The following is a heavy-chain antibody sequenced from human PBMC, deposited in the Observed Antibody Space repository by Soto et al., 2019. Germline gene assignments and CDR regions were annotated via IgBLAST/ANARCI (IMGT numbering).Heavy chain of an antibody. V-gene: IGHV3-23*01. CDR3: AREIAAAGIFDC. J-gene: IGHJ4*02. CDR2: ISGSGAGT. Sequence: EVQLLESGGGLVQPGGSLRLSCAASGFTFSTYAMSWVRQAPGKGLEWVSTISGSGAGTYYADSVKGRFTISRDNPKNTLYLQMNSLRAEDTAIYYCAREIAAAGIFDCWGQGTLVTVSS. CDR1: GFTFSTYA. D-gene: IGHD6-13*01.